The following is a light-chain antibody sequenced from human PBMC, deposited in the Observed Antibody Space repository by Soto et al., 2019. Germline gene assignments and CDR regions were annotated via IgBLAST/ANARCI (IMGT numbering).Light chain of an antibody. CDR2: SNN. CDR3: AAWEDSLHGYV. J-gene: IGLJ1*01. Sequence: QSVLTQPPSASGTPGQRVTISCSGTRSNIGNNPVNWYQQLPGTAPKFLSYSNNQRPSGVPGRFSGSMSGTSACLAISGLQSEDEEDYFCAAWEDSLHGYVFGPGTKVTVL. CDR1: RSNIGNNP. V-gene: IGLV1-44*01.